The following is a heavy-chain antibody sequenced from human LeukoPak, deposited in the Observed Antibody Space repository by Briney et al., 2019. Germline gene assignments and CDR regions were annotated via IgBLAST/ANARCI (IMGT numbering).Heavy chain of an antibody. J-gene: IGHJ6*02. CDR1: GFTFSSYG. Sequence: GGSLRLSCAASGFTFSSYGMHWVRQAPGKGLDWVAVMSYDGSNKYYAGSVKGRFTISRDYSKNTLYLQMNSLRAEDTAVYYCAKDHRGPEYCSGGSCYGYFSTDGMDVWGQGTTVTVSS. D-gene: IGHD2-15*01. V-gene: IGHV3-30*18. CDR3: AKDHRGPEYCSGGSCYGYFSTDGMDV. CDR2: MSYDGSNK.